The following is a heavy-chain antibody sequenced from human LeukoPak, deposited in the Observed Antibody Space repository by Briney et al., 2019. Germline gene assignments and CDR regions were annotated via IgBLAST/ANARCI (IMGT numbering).Heavy chain of an antibody. Sequence: GGSLRLSCAASGFTFSSYAMNWVRQAPGKGLEWISYIGIDSGNTNYADSVKGRFTISGDKAKNSLYLQMNSLRVEDTAVYYCARDYKYAFDNWGQGTLVTVSS. CDR3: ARDYKYAFDN. D-gene: IGHD5-24*01. J-gene: IGHJ4*02. V-gene: IGHV3-48*01. CDR2: IGIDSGNT. CDR1: GFTFSSYA.